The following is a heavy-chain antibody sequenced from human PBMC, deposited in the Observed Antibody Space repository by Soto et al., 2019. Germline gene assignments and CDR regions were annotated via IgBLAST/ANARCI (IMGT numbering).Heavy chain of an antibody. J-gene: IGHJ6*02. CDR3: ARKPGYSSSWYRSGGYGRDV. CDR1: GGTFSSYA. V-gene: IGHV1-69*13. Sequence: SVKVSCKASGGTFSSYAISWVRQAPGQGLEWMGGMIPIFGTANYAQKFQGRVTITADESTSTAYMELSSLRSEDTAVYYCARKPGYSSSWYRSGGYGRDVWGQGTTVTVS. D-gene: IGHD6-13*01. CDR2: MIPIFGTA.